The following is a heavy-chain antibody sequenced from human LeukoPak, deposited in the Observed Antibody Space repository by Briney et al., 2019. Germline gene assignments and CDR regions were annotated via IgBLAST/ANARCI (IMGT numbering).Heavy chain of an antibody. D-gene: IGHD3-10*01. Sequence: QPGRSLRLSCAASGFTFDDYAMRWVRQAPGKGLEWVAVISYDGSNKYYADSVKGRFTISRDNSKNTLYLQMNSLRAEDTAVYYCAYGSGSLSVFAWGVYGRDVWGQGTTVSVCS. CDR2: ISYDGSNK. V-gene: IGHV3-30*04. J-gene: IGHJ6*02. CDR3: AYGSGSLSVFAWGVYGRDV. CDR1: GFTFDDYA.